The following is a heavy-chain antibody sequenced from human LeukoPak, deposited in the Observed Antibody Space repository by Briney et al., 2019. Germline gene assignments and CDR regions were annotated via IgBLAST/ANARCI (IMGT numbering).Heavy chain of an antibody. CDR1: GYTFTGYY. Sequence: ASVKVSCRASGYTFTGYYMHWVRQTPGQGLEWMGWINPNSGGTNYAQKFQGRVTMTRDTSISTAYMELSRLRSDDTAVYYCARYYGSGSFDYWGQGTLVTVSS. J-gene: IGHJ4*02. CDR3: ARYYGSGSFDY. D-gene: IGHD3-10*01. V-gene: IGHV1-2*02. CDR2: INPNSGGT.